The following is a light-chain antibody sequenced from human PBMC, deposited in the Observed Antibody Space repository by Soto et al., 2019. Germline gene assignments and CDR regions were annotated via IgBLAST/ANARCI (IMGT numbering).Light chain of an antibody. CDR1: SSDVGGYNY. V-gene: IGLV2-14*01. Sequence: QSALTQPASVSGSPGQSITISCTGTSSDVGGYNYVSWYQQHPGKAPKFIIYDVSNRPSGVSNRFSGSKSGNTASLTISGLQAEVEADYYCSSYTTSNTRQIVFGTGTKLTVL. J-gene: IGLJ1*01. CDR2: DVS. CDR3: SSYTTSNTRQIV.